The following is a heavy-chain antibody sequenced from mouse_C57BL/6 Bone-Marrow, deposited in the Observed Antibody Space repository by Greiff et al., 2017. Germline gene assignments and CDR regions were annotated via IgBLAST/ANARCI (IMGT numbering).Heavy chain of an antibody. D-gene: IGHD1-1*01. CDR3: ARDPDYYGSSYFYWYFDV. V-gene: IGHV5-4*01. CDR1: GFTFSSYA. Sequence: EVKVVESGGGLVKPGGSLKLSCAASGFTFSSYAMSWVRQTPEKRLEWVATISDGGSYTYYPDNVKGRFTISRDNAKNNLYLQMSHLKSEDTAMYYCARDPDYYGSSYFYWYFDVWGTGTTVTVSS. J-gene: IGHJ1*03. CDR2: ISDGGSYT.